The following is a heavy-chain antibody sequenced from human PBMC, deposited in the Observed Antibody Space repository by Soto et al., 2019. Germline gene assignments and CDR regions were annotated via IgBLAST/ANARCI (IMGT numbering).Heavy chain of an antibody. CDR3: AHSLYFGGSAYYSPHFDY. J-gene: IGHJ4*02. D-gene: IGHD3-22*01. Sequence: QITLKESGPTLVKPTQTLTLTCTFSGFSLTTSGVGVGWIRQPPGKALEWLALIYWDDNKRYSPYLKTRLTITKDTSKNQVVLTMTNMDPVDTATYYCAHSLYFGGSAYYSPHFDYWGQGTLVTVSS. CDR2: IYWDDNK. CDR1: GFSLTTSGVG. V-gene: IGHV2-5*02.